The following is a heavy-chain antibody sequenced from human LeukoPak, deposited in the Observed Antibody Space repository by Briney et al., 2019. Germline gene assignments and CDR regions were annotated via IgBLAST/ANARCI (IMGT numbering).Heavy chain of an antibody. V-gene: IGHV3-30*04. CDR2: ISYDGSNK. J-gene: IGHJ4*02. D-gene: IGHD1-26*01. CDR1: GFTFSSYA. CDR3: AKDRRWELLWDLYY. Sequence: GGSLRLSCAASGFTFSSYAMHWVRQAPGKGLEWVAVISYDGSNKYYADSVKGRFTISRDNSKNTLYLQMNSLRAEDTAVYYCAKDRRWELLWDLYYWGQGTLVTVSS.